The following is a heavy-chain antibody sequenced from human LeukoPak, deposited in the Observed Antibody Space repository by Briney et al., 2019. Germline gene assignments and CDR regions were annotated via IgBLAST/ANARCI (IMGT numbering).Heavy chain of an antibody. CDR1: GFTFSSYG. CDR2: MWYDGSNK. Sequence: GGSLRLSCAASGFTFSSYGMHWVRQAPGKGLEWVAVMWYDGSNKYYADSVKGRFTISRDNSKNTLYLQMNSLRAEDTAVYYCARGLADYAEGAFDIWGKGTMVTVSS. CDR3: ARGLADYAEGAFDI. J-gene: IGHJ3*02. D-gene: IGHD4-17*01. V-gene: IGHV3-33*01.